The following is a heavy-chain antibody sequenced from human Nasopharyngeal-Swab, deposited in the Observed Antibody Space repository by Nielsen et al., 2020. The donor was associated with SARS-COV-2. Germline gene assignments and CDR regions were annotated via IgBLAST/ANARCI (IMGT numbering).Heavy chain of an antibody. D-gene: IGHD5-12*01. J-gene: IGHJ6*02. CDR2: ISYDGSNK. CDR3: AKGGYSGYDPLGMDV. Sequence: VGQAPGKGLEWVAVISYDGSNKYYADSVKGRFTVSRDNSKNTLYLQMNSLRAEDTAVYYCAKGGYSGYDPLGMDVWGQGTTVTVSS. V-gene: IGHV3-30*18.